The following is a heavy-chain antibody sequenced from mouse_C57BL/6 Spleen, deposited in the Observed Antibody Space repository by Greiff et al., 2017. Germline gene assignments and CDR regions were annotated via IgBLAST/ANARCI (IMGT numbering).Heavy chain of an antibody. CDR2: INPNNGGT. V-gene: IGHV1-22*01. D-gene: IGHD1-1*01. CDR3: ARVHLLLRFSFAY. CDR1: GYTFTDYN. Sequence: EVQLVESGPELVKPGASVKMSCKASGYTFTDYNMHWVKQSHGKSLEWIGYINPNNGGTSYNQKFKGKATLTVNKSSSTAYMELRSLTSEESAVYYCARVHLLLRFSFAYWGQGTLVTVSA. J-gene: IGHJ3*01.